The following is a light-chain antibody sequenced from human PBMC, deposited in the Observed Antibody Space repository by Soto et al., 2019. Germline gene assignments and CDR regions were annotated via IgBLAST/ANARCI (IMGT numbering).Light chain of an antibody. V-gene: IGKV3-20*01. Sequence: EIVLTQSPGTLSLSPGERATLSCRASQSVSSSYLAWYQQKPGQAPRLLIYGASSRATGIPDRFSGSGSGTDFTLTISRLEPEDVAVYCCQHYGSLVLTFGGWTKGEIK. CDR3: QHYGSLVLT. J-gene: IGKJ4*01. CDR2: GAS. CDR1: QSVSSSY.